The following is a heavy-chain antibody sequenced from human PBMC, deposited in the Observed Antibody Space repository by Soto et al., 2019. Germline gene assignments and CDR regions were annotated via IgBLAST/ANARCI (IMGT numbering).Heavy chain of an antibody. J-gene: IGHJ4*02. Sequence: QLQLQESGPGLVKPSETLSLTCTVSAASISSSSYYWGWVRQPPGRGLRWIGSIYYTGDTSYSPSLKNRVAISVDTSKNQFSLKLSSVAAADTAVYYCAGQSRHDYGARTHRGEIHYWGQGTLVTISS. CDR1: AASISSSSYY. V-gene: IGHV4-39*01. CDR3: AGQSRHDYGARTHRGEIHY. CDR2: IYYTGDT. D-gene: IGHD4-17*01.